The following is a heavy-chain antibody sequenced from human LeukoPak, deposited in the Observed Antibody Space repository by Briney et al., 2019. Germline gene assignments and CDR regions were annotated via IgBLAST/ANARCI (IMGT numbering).Heavy chain of an antibody. CDR1: GGTFSSYA. J-gene: IGHJ6*02. CDR2: IIPIFGTA. V-gene: IGHV1-69*13. CDR3: ARDRSGYCSGGSCFERYHRDPTNYYGMDV. Sequence: ASVKVSCKASGGTFSSYAISWVRQAPGQGLEWMGGIIPIFGTANYARKFQGRVTITADESTSTAYMELSSLRSEDTAVYYCARDRSGYCSGGSCFERYHRDPTNYYGMDVWGQGTTVTVSS. D-gene: IGHD2-15*01.